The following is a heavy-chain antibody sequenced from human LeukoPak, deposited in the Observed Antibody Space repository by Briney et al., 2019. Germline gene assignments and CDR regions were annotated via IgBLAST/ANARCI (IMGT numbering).Heavy chain of an antibody. J-gene: IGHJ5*02. D-gene: IGHD1-14*01. CDR3: ARGPRNDP. CDR2: VHPDTGYA. CDR1: GYPFTTYV. Sequence: GASVKVSCKTSGYPFTTYVINWVRQAAGQGLEWMGWVHPDTGYADYAQKFQGRVTMTSDTSISTAYMELSSLRSDDTAVYFCARGPRNDPWGQGTLVTVSS. V-gene: IGHV1-8*01.